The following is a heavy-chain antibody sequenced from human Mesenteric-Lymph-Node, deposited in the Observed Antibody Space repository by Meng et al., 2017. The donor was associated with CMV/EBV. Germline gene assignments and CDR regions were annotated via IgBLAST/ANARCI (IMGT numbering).Heavy chain of an antibody. CDR1: GYTFTGYY. D-gene: IGHD3-10*01. J-gene: IGHJ5*02. CDR3: ARGRPLLLWFGDPKDNWFDP. CDR2: INPNSGGT. Sequence: ASVKVSCKASGYTFTGYYMHWVRQAPGQGLEWMGWINPNSGGTNYAQKFQGRVTMTRDTSISTAYMELSSLRSEDTAVYYCARGRPLLLWFGDPKDNWFDPWGQGTLVTVSS. V-gene: IGHV1-2*02.